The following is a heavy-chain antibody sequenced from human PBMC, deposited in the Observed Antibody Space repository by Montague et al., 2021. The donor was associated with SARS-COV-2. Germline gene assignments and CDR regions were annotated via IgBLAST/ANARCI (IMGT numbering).Heavy chain of an antibody. Sequence: CAISGDGVSSDTAAWHWIRQSPSRGLEWLGMTFYRSQWHTDSAASVRSRISFSGDISKNQFSLHLNSVTPEDTAIYYCARDGDYGGTWYSFLQNWGQGTLVIVSS. V-gene: IGHV6-1*01. CDR2: TFYRSQWHT. CDR1: GDGVSSDTAA. CDR3: ARDGDYGGTWYSFLQN. D-gene: IGHD4-17*01. J-gene: IGHJ1*01.